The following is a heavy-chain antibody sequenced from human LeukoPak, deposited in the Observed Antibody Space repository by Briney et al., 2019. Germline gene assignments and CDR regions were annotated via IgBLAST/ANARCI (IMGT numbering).Heavy chain of an antibody. CDR2: TSYDGSEE. CDR3: ARAKGIAVDGTGGRIDF. J-gene: IGHJ4*02. V-gene: IGHV3-30*04. Sequence: GSSLRLSCAASGFAFSSVAMHWVRQAPGKGLQWVAVTSYDGSEEFYADFVKGRFTISRDNSKNTLFLYMNSLRTEDTAVFYCARAKGIAVDGTGGRIDFWGRGTLVTVSS. CDR1: GFAFSSVA. D-gene: IGHD6-13*01.